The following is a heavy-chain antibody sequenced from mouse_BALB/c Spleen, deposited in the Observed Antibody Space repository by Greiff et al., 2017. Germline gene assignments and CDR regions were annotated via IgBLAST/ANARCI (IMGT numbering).Heavy chain of an antibody. J-gene: IGHJ3*01. Sequence: EVQVVESGGGLVQPGGSLKLSCAASGFTFSSYTMSWVRQTPEKRLEWVAYISNGGGSTYYPDTVKGRFTISRDNAKNTLYLQMSSLKSEDTAMYYCAREEFFAYWGQGTLVTVSA. CDR3: AREEFFAY. CDR1: GFTFSSYT. CDR2: ISNGGGST. V-gene: IGHV5-12-2*01.